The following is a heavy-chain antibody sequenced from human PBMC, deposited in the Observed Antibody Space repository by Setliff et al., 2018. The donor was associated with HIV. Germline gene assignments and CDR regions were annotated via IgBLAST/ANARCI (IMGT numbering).Heavy chain of an antibody. Sequence: PGESLKISCAASGFTFSSYGMHWVRQAPGKGLEWVAVIWYDGSTKNYADFVKGRSTISRDNSKSTLYLQMNSLRAEDTAVYYCAKDSEWDCSSTSCYAPIDYWGQGTLVTVSS. CDR1: GFTFSSYG. J-gene: IGHJ4*02. CDR2: IWYDGSTK. V-gene: IGHV3-33*06. D-gene: IGHD2-2*01. CDR3: AKDSEWDCSSTSCYAPIDY.